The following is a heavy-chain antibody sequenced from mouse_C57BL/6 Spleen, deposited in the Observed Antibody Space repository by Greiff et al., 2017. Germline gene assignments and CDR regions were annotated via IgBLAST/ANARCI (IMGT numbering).Heavy chain of an antibody. V-gene: IGHV1-15*01. D-gene: IGHD2-14*01. J-gene: IGHJ2*01. Sequence: QVQLQQSGAELVRPGASVTLSCKASGYTFTDYEMHWVKQTPVHGLEWIGAIDPETGGTAYNQKFKGKAILTADKSSSTAYMELRSLTSEDSAVYYCTGGGTGYFDYWGQGTTLTVSS. CDR3: TGGGTGYFDY. CDR2: IDPETGGT. CDR1: GYTFTDYE.